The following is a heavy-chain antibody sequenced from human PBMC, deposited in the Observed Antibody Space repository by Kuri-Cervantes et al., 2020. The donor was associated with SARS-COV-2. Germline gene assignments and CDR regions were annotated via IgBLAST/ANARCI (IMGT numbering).Heavy chain of an antibody. J-gene: IGHJ4*02. D-gene: IGHD3-22*01. CDR1: GGSISSSSYY. Sequence: ESLKISCTVSGGSISSSSYYWGWIRQPPGKGLEWIGSIYYRGNTYYKPSLKSRVTISVDTSKNQFSLKLSSVTAADTAVYYCARAPRYDSSGYSLDYWGQGTLVTVSS. CDR3: ARAPRYDSSGYSLDY. CDR2: IYYRGNT. V-gene: IGHV4-39*07.